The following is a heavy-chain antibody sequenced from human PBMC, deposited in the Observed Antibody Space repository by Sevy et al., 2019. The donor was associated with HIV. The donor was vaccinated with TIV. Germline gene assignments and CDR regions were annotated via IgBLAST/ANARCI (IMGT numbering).Heavy chain of an antibody. CDR3: ARDGGGDYFDY. Sequence: GGSLRLSCEASGFSFRRYAMHWVRQAPGKGLEWPTVISYDGRNEYYVDSVKGRFTISRDNSKNTLYLQMNSLRPEDTAIYYCARDGGGDYFDYWGQGTLVTVSS. D-gene: IGHD3-10*01. J-gene: IGHJ4*02. CDR2: ISYDGRNE. V-gene: IGHV3-30*04. CDR1: GFSFRRYA.